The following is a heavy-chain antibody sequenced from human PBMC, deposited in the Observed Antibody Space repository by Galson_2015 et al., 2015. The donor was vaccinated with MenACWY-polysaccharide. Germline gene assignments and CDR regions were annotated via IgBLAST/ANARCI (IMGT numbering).Heavy chain of an antibody. D-gene: IGHD2-2*01. Sequence: SLRLSCAASGSRFSNSGMHWVRQAPGKGLEWVAVIQYGGSNKVYADSVKGRFTISRDNFKNTVFLEMNTLGVEDTAVYYCAREGSRIVFHAFDIWGQGTMVTVSS. CDR2: IQYGGSNK. CDR3: AREGSRIVFHAFDI. J-gene: IGHJ3*02. V-gene: IGHV3-33*01. CDR1: GSRFSNSG.